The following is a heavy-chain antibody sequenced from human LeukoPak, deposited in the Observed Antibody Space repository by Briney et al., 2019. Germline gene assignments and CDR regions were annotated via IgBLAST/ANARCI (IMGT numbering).Heavy chain of an antibody. Sequence: GGSLRLSCAASGFTFSSHWMHWVRQAPGKGLVWVSRINSDGSSTSYADSVKGRITISRNNAKNTLYLQMNSLRVEETAVYYCAREWSGFGELPDYWRQGTLVTDSS. CDR2: INSDGSST. J-gene: IGHJ4*02. CDR1: GFTFSSHW. CDR3: AREWSGFGELPDY. V-gene: IGHV3-74*01. D-gene: IGHD3-10*01.